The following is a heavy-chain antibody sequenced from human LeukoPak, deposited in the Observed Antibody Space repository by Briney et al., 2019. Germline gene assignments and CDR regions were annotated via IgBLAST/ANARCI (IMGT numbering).Heavy chain of an antibody. CDR3: ARDIPLPYSSGVGFDY. V-gene: IGHV4-59*01. Sequence: PSETLSLNCTVSGGSISSYYWSWSRQPPGKGLEWVGYIYYSGSTNYNPSLKSRVTISVDTSKNQFSLKLSSVTAADTAVYYCARDIPLPYSSGVGFDYWGQGTLVTVSS. D-gene: IGHD6-19*01. J-gene: IGHJ4*02. CDR1: GGSISSYY. CDR2: IYYSGST.